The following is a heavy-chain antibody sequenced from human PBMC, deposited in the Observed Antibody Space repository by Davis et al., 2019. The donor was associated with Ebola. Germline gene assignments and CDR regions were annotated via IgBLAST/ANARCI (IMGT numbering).Heavy chain of an antibody. CDR2: ISWNSNTI. Sequence: SLKISCAASGFTFDDHAMHWVRQAPGKGLEWVAGISWNSNTINYGDSVKGRFTISRDNAKNSLYLQMNSLRGEDTALYYCARDYSSGWFGYIDDWGKGTLVTVSS. CDR1: GFTFDDHA. V-gene: IGHV3-9*01. CDR3: ARDYSSGWFGYIDD. J-gene: IGHJ4*02. D-gene: IGHD6-19*01.